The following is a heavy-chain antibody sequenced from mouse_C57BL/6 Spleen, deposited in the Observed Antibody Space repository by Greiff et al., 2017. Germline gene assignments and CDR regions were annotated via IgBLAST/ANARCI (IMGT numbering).Heavy chain of an antibody. CDR3: ARSGDYDGWFAY. CDR2: IDPANGNT. V-gene: IGHV14-3*01. J-gene: IGHJ3*01. CDR1: GYAFSSSW. D-gene: IGHD2-4*01. Sequence: EVQLQPSGPELVKPGASVKISCKASGYAFSSSWMNWVKQRPEQGLEWIGRIDPANGNTKYAPKFPGKATITADTSSNTAYLQLSSLTSEDTAIYDCARSGDYDGWFAYWGQGTLVTVSA.